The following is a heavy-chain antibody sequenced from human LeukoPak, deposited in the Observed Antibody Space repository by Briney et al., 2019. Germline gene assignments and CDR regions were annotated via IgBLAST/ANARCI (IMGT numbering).Heavy chain of an antibody. V-gene: IGHV4-34*01. CDR1: GGSFSGYY. Sequence: PSETLSLTCAVYGGSFSGYYWTWLRQPPGEGLEWIGEINHHGTSNYNPSLKSRVTVSVDTSKNQFSLKLSSVTAADTAVYYCTRIADDYVWGSYRSKPTYFDNWGQGTLVTVSS. CDR3: TRIADDYVWGSYRSKPTYFDN. J-gene: IGHJ4*02. CDR2: INHHGTS. D-gene: IGHD3-16*02.